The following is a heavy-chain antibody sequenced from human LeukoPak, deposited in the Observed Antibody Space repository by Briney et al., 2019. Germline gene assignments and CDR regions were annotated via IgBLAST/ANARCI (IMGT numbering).Heavy chain of an antibody. V-gene: IGHV1-2*04. CDR2: INPNSGGT. CDR1: GYTLTGYY. D-gene: IGHD3-22*01. J-gene: IGHJ6*02. Sequence: ASVKVSCKASGYTLTGYYMHWVRQAPGQGLEWMGWINPNSGGTNYAQKFQGWVTMTKDTSISTAYMELSRLRSDDTAVYYCARYYSSGPGYRMDVWGQGTTVTVSS. CDR3: ARYYSSGPGYRMDV.